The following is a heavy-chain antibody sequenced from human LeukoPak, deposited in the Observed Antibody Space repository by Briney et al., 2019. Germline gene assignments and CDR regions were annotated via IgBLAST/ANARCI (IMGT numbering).Heavy chain of an antibody. D-gene: IGHD1-7*01. J-gene: IGHJ3*02. CDR2: ISRSSSTI. CDR1: GFTFSSYS. V-gene: IGHV3-48*01. CDR3: ARDGKTGTTQNVFDI. Sequence: GGSLRLSCAASGFTFSSYSMNWVRQAPGKWLEWVSYISRSSSTIYYADSVKGRFTISRYNAKNSLYLQMNRLRAEDTAVYYCARDGKTGTTQNVFDIWGQGTMVTVSS.